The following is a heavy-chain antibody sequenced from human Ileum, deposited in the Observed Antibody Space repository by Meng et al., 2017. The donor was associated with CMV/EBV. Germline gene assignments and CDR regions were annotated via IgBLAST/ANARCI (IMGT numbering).Heavy chain of an antibody. CDR3: AKYFDSTGYHGFFDC. Sequence: SCAASGFTFSTYAMGWVRQAPGRGLEWVSAVYSGGSTTHYADSLEGRFTISRDNSKDTLYLQMNGLRGEDTAVYYCAKYFDSTGYHGFFDCWGQGTLVTVSS. CDR2: VYSGGSTT. V-gene: IGHV3-23*03. J-gene: IGHJ4*02. CDR1: GFTFSTYA. D-gene: IGHD3-22*01.